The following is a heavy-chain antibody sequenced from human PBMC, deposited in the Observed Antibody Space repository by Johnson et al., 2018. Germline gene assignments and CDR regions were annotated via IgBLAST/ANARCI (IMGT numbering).Heavy chain of an antibody. Sequence: QVQLVESGGGVVQPGESMRLSCAASGFSLSNYAMHWIRQAPGKGLEWVAVMWYDESRKFYANSVRGRFTISRDNSKNTAYLQMNSLRDEDTAVYYCARDRRKDYFGSGSPGDCWGQGTLVTVSS. CDR3: ARDRRKDYFGSGSPGDC. CDR2: MWYDESRK. D-gene: IGHD3-10*01. CDR1: GFSLSNYA. V-gene: IGHV3-33*08. J-gene: IGHJ4*02.